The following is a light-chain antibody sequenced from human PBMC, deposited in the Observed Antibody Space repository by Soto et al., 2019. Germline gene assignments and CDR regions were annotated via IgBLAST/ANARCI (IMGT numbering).Light chain of an antibody. CDR2: EVT. J-gene: IGLJ2*01. Sequence: QSALTQPASVSGSPGQSITISCTGTSGDIGGYNYVSWYQQHPGKAPKLLISEVTNRPSGVSNRFSGSKSGNTASLTISGLQAEDEADYYCQSYDSILSGVVFGGGTKLTVL. CDR1: SGDIGGYNY. V-gene: IGLV2-14*01. CDR3: QSYDSILSGVV.